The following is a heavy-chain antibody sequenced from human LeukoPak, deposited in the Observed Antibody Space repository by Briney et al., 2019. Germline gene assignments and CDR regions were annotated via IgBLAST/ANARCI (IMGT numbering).Heavy chain of an antibody. CDR2: IYYSGNN. V-gene: IGHV4-59*11. D-gene: IGHD3-22*01. CDR3: ARVARFYDSSGRNWFDP. J-gene: IGHJ5*02. Sequence: PSETLSLTCTVSGASISSHYWNWIRQPPGKGLEWIGYIYYSGNNHHNPSLESRVTISVGTSKNQFSLKLSSVTAADTAVYYCARVARFYDSSGRNWFDPWGQGTLVTVSS. CDR1: GASISSHY.